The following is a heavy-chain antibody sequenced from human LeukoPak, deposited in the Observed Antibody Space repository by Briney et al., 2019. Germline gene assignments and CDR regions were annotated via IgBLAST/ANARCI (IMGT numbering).Heavy chain of an antibody. Sequence: GGSLRLSCAASGFTFDDYAMHWVRQAPGKGLEWVSGISWNSGSIGYADSVKGRFTISRDNAKNSLYLQMNSLRAEDTALYYCARGGAYYDSSGEGIHDAFDIWGQGTMVTVSS. D-gene: IGHD3-22*01. V-gene: IGHV3-9*01. CDR1: GFTFDDYA. CDR2: ISWNSGSI. CDR3: ARGGAYYDSSGEGIHDAFDI. J-gene: IGHJ3*02.